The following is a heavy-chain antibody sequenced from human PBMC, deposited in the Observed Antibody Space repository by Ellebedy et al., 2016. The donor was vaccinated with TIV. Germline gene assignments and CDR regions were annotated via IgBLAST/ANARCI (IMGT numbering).Heavy chain of an antibody. D-gene: IGHD2-15*01. CDR3: ARQVVVVAAGVLRYYYGMDV. V-gene: IGHV1-18*01. J-gene: IGHJ6*02. Sequence: ASVKVSXKASGYTFTSYGISWVRQAPGQGLEWMGWISAYNGNTNYAQKLQGRVTMTTDTSTSTAYMELRSLRSDDTAVYYCARQVVVVAAGVLRYYYGMDVWGQGTTVTVSS. CDR1: GYTFTSYG. CDR2: ISAYNGNT.